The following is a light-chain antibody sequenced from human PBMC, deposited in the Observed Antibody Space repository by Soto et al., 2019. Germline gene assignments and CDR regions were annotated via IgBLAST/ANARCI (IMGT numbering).Light chain of an antibody. V-gene: IGKV3-15*01. CDR3: KQYGSSGT. CDR2: GAS. Sequence: EIVMPQSPATLSVSPGASAPLSCRASQSVSSNLAWYQQKPGQAPRLLIYGASTRATGIPARFSGSGSGTEFTLTISSLQSEDFAVYYCKQYGSSGTFGQGTKVDIK. J-gene: IGKJ1*01. CDR1: QSVSSN.